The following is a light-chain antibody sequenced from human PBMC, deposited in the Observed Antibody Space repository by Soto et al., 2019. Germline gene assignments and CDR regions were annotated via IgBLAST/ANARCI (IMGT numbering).Light chain of an antibody. CDR1: QSISSW. J-gene: IGKJ1*01. V-gene: IGKV1-39*01. CDR2: GAS. Sequence: DIQLTQSPSTLSVSVGERVTITCRASQSISSWLAWYQQKPGKAPKLLIYGASSLQSGVPSRFSGSGSGTDFTLTISSLQPEDFGTYYCQQSFSTPRTFGQGTKVDI. CDR3: QQSFSTPRT.